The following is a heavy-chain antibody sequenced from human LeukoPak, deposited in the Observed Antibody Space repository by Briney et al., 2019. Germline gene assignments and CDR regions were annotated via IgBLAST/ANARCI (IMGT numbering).Heavy chain of an antibody. CDR2: IYHSGST. V-gene: IGHV4-30-2*01. CDR1: GGSISSGGYY. J-gene: IGHJ4*02. CDR3: ARSIAAAGSQTDRGKFDY. D-gene: IGHD6-13*01. Sequence: PSETLSLTCTVSGGSISSGGYYWSWIRQPPGKGLEWIGYIYHSGSTYYNPSLKSRVTISVDRSKNQFSLKLSSVTAADTAVYYCARSIAAAGSQTDRGKFDYWGQGTLVTVSS.